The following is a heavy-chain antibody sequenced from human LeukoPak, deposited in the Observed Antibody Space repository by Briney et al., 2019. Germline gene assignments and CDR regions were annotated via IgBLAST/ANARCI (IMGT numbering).Heavy chain of an antibody. CDR1: GFTFSNYP. CDR2: IIENGSNQ. V-gene: IGHV3-30*04. J-gene: IGHJ4*02. CDR3: ARVQGGGYRTADY. Sequence: GGSLRLSCAASGFTFSNYPMHWVRQAPGKGLDWVAVIIENGSNQYYADSVKGRFTISRDNSKNTLFLQMNSLRGEDTAMYYCARVQGGGYRTADYWGQGTLVTVSS. D-gene: IGHD6-19*01.